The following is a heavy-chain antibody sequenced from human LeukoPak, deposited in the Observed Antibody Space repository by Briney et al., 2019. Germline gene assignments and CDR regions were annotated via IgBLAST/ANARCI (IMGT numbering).Heavy chain of an antibody. Sequence: ASVKVSCTASGGTFSSYAISWVRQAPGKGLEWMGGFDAEDGETIYAQKFQGRVTMTEDTSTDTAYMELSSLRSEDTAVYYCATGDLRGYSYGLSFDYWGQGTLVTVSS. V-gene: IGHV1-24*01. D-gene: IGHD5-18*01. J-gene: IGHJ4*02. CDR2: FDAEDGET. CDR1: GGTFSSYA. CDR3: ATGDLRGYSYGLSFDY.